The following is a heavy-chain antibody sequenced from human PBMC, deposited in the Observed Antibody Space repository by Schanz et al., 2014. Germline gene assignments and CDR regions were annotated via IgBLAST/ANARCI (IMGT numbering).Heavy chain of an antibody. D-gene: IGHD2-15*01. CDR2: ISDSGDST. CDR3: AKVATAATYLDS. CDR1: GFTFSDYY. V-gene: IGHV3-11*01. J-gene: IGHJ4*02. Sequence: QVQLVDSGGGLVKPGGSLRLSCAASGFTFSDYYMTWIRQAPGKGLEWVSDISDSGDSTHYADSVKGRFTISRDNAKTSLFLQMISLSAEDTAVYSCAKVATAATYLDSWGLGTLVTVSS.